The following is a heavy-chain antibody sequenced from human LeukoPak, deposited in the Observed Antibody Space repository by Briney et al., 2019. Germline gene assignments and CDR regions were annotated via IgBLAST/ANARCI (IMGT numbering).Heavy chain of an antibody. CDR3: ARAPYYDFLTPSYYYYAMDV. V-gene: IGHV3-7*03. CDR2: IKEDGGEK. J-gene: IGHJ6*04. CDR1: GFTFSNYW. Sequence: GGSLRLSCAASGFTFSNYWMTWVRQAPGKGREWVANIKEDGGEKYYVDSVKGRFTISRDNAKNSLYLHMNSLRAEDTAVYYCARAPYYDFLTPSYYYYAMDVWGKGTTVTVSS. D-gene: IGHD3-9*01.